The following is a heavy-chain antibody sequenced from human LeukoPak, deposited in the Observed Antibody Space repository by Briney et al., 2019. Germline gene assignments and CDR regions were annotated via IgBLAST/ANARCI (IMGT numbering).Heavy chain of an antibody. CDR3: AKRGVVIRVILVGFHKEAYYFDS. J-gene: IGHJ4*02. CDR1: GITLSNYG. V-gene: IGHV3-23*01. D-gene: IGHD3-22*01. Sequence: GGSFRLSCAASGITLSNYGMNWVRQAPGKGLEWVAGISGSGGSTNYADSVKGRFTISRDNSKNTLYLQMNSLRAEDTAVYFCAKRGVVIRVILVGFHKEAYYFDSWGQGALVTVSS. CDR2: ISGSGGST.